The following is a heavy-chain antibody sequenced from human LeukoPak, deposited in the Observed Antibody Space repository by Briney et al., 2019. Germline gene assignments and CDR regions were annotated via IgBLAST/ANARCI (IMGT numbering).Heavy chain of an antibody. V-gene: IGHV3-7*01. CDR3: ARKYSSSWYAEYFQH. CDR1: GFTFGNFW. CDR2: IKQDGRET. Sequence: PGGSLRLSCAASGFTFGNFWMNWVRQSPGKGLEWVANIKQDGRETFYVDSVKGRFTISRDNAQNSLYLQMNSLRPDDTAVYYCARKYSSSWYAEYFQHWGQGTLVTVSS. D-gene: IGHD6-13*01. J-gene: IGHJ1*01.